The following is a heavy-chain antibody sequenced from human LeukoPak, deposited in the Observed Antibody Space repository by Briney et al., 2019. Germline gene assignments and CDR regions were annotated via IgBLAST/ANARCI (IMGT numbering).Heavy chain of an antibody. J-gene: IGHJ6*02. V-gene: IGHV3-48*01. CDR3: ARDGTRDFYYGMDV. Sequence: GGSLRLSCAASGFTFSSYAMSWVRQAPGKGLEWVSYIHTSSSPTYYADSLKGRFTISRDNAKNSLYLQINSLRAEDTAVYYCARDGTRDFYYGMDVWGQGTTVTVSS. CDR1: GFTFSSYA. D-gene: IGHD5-24*01. CDR2: IHTSSSPT.